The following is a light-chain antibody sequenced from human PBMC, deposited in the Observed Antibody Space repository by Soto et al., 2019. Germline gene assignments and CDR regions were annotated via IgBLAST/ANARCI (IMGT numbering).Light chain of an antibody. V-gene: IGLV3-21*02. Sequence: SYELTQPPSVSVAPGHTARISCGRDDIASKSVHWSQQKRGQAPVLVVYDDNDRPSGIPERFSGYNSGGKATLTITRVEAGDQAEYYFQVWESSSNVYMYGRGTKLTVL. CDR3: QVWESSSNVYM. CDR2: DDN. CDR1: DIASKS. J-gene: IGLJ6*01.